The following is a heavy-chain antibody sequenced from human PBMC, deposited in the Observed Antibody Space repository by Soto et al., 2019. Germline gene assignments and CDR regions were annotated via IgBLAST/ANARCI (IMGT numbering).Heavy chain of an antibody. CDR3: ARDRGYSDYTYYYYGMDV. CDR2: IIPIFGTT. J-gene: IGHJ6*02. Sequence: SVKVSCKASGGTFSNYAINWVRQAPGQGLEWMGGIIPIFGTTTYAQKFQGTVTIIADKSTSTAYMDLSSLRSEDTAVYYCARDRGYSDYTYYYYGMDVWGQGTTVTV. CDR1: GGTFSNYA. V-gene: IGHV1-69*06. D-gene: IGHD5-12*01.